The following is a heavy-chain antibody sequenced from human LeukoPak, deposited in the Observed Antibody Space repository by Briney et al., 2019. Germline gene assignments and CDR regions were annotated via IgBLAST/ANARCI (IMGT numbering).Heavy chain of an antibody. V-gene: IGHV4-30-2*01. CDR2: IYHSGST. D-gene: IGHD2-2*01. CDR1: GGSISSGGYS. J-gene: IGHJ4*02. CDR3: ARAHYALDY. Sequence: SSETLSLTCAVSGGSISSGGYSWSWIRQPPGKGLEWIGYIYHSGSTYYNPSLKSRVTISVDRSKNQFSLKLSSVTAADTAVYYCARAHYALDYWGQGNLVTVSS.